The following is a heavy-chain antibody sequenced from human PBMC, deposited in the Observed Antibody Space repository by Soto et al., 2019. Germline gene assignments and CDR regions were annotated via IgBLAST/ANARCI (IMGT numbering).Heavy chain of an antibody. J-gene: IGHJ4*02. CDR1: GFTFSSYN. V-gene: IGHV3-33*01. CDR2: MWSDGSNK. D-gene: IGHD4-4*01. Sequence: GGSLRLSCAASGFTFSSYNMHWVRQAPGKGLEWMAVMWSDGSNKFYADSVRGRFTISRDNSENMLYLQMNSLRAEDTAVYYCARDGSVFAQYSSSHFDCWGQGTLVTVSS. CDR3: ARDGSVFAQYSSSHFDC.